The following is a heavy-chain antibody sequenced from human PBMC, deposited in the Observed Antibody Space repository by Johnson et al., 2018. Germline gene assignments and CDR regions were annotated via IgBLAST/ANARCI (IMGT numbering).Heavy chain of an antibody. Sequence: QVQLVESGGGVVQXGRSLRLXCVASGFTFSSSAMHWVRQAPGKGLEWVAVISYDGRSKNYAASVKGRFTISRNKSKNTPYLQRNSLKTEDTAVYYCTTGGYWSGGSCAGYYYYNMDVSGKGTTVTVAS. CDR1: GFTFSSSA. J-gene: IGHJ6*03. V-gene: IGHV3-30*04. D-gene: IGHD2-15*01. CDR2: ISYDGRSK. CDR3: TTGGYWSGGSCAGYYYYNMDV.